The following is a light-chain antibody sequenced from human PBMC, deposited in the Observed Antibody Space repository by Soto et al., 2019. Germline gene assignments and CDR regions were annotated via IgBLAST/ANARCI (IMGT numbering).Light chain of an antibody. V-gene: IGLV2-23*01. J-gene: IGLJ3*02. CDR3: LSYAGLHTSWV. Sequence: QSALTQPASVSGSPGQSITISCTGTNSNYNLVSWYQQHPGKAPKLMIYEDIKRPSGISNRFSGSKSGNTASLTISGLQADDEAYYYCLSYAGLHTSWVFGGGTKVTVL. CDR2: EDI. CDR1: NSNYNL.